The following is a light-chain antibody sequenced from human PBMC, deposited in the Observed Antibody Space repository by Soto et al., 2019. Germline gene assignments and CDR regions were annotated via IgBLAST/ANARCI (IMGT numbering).Light chain of an antibody. V-gene: IGKV2-28*01. J-gene: IGKJ4*01. CDR2: LGS. Sequence: DVVMTQSPLSLPVTPGEPASISCRSSRSLLSSNGYNYLNWYLQKPGQSPQLLIYLGSNWASGVPDRFSGSGSGTDFTLKISRVEAEDVGVYYCAQGLQTPLTLGGGTKVDIK. CDR1: RSLLSSNGYNY. CDR3: AQGLQTPLT.